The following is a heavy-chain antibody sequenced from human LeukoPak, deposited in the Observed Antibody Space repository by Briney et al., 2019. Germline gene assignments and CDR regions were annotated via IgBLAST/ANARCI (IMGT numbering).Heavy chain of an antibody. CDR1: GYTFTSYG. Sequence: ASVKVSCKASGYTFTSYGISWVRQAPGQGLEWMGWISAYNGNTNYTQKLQGRVTMTTDTSTSTAYMELRSLRSDDTAVYYCVSWSSGYMNDYWGQGTLVTVSS. CDR2: ISAYNGNT. V-gene: IGHV1-18*01. D-gene: IGHD3-22*01. J-gene: IGHJ4*02. CDR3: VSWSSGYMNDY.